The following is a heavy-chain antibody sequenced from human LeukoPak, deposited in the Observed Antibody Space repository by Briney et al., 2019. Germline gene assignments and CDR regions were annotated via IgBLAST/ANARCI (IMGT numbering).Heavy chain of an antibody. V-gene: IGHV3-53*01. CDR2: IYSGGST. CDR1: GFTVSSNY. D-gene: IGHD2-2*03. CDR3: AKAGYCTSTSCPLDY. Sequence: PGGSLRLSCAASGFTVSSNYMSWVRQAPGKGLEWVSVIYSGGSTYYADSVKGRFTISRDNSKNTLYLQMNSLRAEDTAVYYCAKAGYCTSTSCPLDYWGQGTLVTVSS. J-gene: IGHJ4*02.